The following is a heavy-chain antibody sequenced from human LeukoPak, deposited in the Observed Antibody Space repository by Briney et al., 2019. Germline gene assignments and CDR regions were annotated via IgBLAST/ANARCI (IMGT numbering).Heavy chain of an antibody. D-gene: IGHD5-18*01. CDR2: ISYDGSNK. CDR1: GFTFSSYA. Sequence: GGSLRLSCAASGFTFSSYAMHWVRQAPGKGLEWVAVISYDGSNKYYADSVKGRFTISRDNSKSTLYLQMNSLRAEDTAVYYCARNFGYSYGNDYWGQGTLVTVSS. J-gene: IGHJ4*02. V-gene: IGHV3-30-3*01. CDR3: ARNFGYSYGNDY.